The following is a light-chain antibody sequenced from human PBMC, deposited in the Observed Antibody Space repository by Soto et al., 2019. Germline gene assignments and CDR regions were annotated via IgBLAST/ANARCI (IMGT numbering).Light chain of an antibody. V-gene: IGKV3-11*01. J-gene: IGKJ5*01. Sequence: EIVLTQSPATLSLSPGDRATLSCRASPSISRYLAWYQQKPGQAPRLLXCDASNRATGIPPRFRGSGSGTDFTLTISSLETEDFAAYYCQQRSNWPPITVGQGTRLEI. CDR2: DAS. CDR1: PSISRY. CDR3: QQRSNWPPIT.